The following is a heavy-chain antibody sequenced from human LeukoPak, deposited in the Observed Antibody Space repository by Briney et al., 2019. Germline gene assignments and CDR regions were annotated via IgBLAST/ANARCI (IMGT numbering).Heavy chain of an antibody. D-gene: IGHD4-11*01. V-gene: IGHV1-2*04. CDR2: INPNSGGT. J-gene: IGHJ6*02. Sequence: ASVKVSCKASGYTFTGYYMHWVRQAPGQGLEWMGWINPNSGGTNYAQKLQGWVTMTRDTSISTAYMELSRLRSDDTAVYYCAREPYSKDYYYYGMDVWGQGTTVTVSS. CDR3: AREPYSKDYYYYGMDV. CDR1: GYTFTGYY.